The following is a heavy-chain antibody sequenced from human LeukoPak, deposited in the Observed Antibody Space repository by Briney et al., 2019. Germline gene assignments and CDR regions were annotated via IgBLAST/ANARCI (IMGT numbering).Heavy chain of an antibody. D-gene: IGHD3-10*01. V-gene: IGHV1-2*02. CDR3: ARDGGYGSGSYRVYYYYMDV. Sequence: GASVKVSCKASGYTFTGYYMHWVRQAPGQGLEWMGWINPNSGGTNYAQKLQGRVTTTRDTSISTAYMELSRLRSDDTAVYYCARDGGYGSGSYRVYYYYMDVWGKGTTVTVSS. J-gene: IGHJ6*03. CDR1: GYTFTGYY. CDR2: INPNSGGT.